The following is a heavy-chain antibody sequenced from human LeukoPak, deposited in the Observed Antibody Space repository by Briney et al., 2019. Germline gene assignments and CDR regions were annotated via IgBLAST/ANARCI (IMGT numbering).Heavy chain of an antibody. CDR2: IYYSGSS. D-gene: IGHD6-13*01. Sequence: SETLSLTCSVSGGSISSSSSYWGWIRQPPGKGLEWIGSIYYSGSSFDNPALKSRVTISVDTSKNQFSLKLSSVTAADTAVYYCARDWEQLVQDWFDPWGQGTLVTVSS. CDR3: ARDWEQLVQDWFDP. V-gene: IGHV4-39*02. J-gene: IGHJ5*02. CDR1: GGSISSSSSY.